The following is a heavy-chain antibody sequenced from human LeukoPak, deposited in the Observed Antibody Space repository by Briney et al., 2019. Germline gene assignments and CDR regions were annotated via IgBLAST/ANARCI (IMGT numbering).Heavy chain of an antibody. D-gene: IGHD3-16*01. J-gene: IGHJ4*02. V-gene: IGHV3-21*01. Sequence: GGSLRLSCAASGFTFSSYSMNWVRQAPGKGLEWVSSISSSSSYIYYADSVKGRFTISRDNAKNSLYLQMNSLRAEDTAVYYCARGKRGALGAHPSHYWGQGTLVTVSS. CDR1: GFTFSSYS. CDR2: ISSSSSYI. CDR3: ARGKRGALGAHPSHY.